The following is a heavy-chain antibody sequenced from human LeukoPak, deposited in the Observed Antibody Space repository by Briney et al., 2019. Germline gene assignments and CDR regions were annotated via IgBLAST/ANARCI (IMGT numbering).Heavy chain of an antibody. Sequence: SVKVSCKASGGTFSSYVISWVRQAPGQGLEWMGGIIPIFGTANYAQKFQGRVTITTDESTSTAYMELSSLRSEDTAVYYCARDWHSSSSGINPNNWFDPWGQGTLVTVSS. D-gene: IGHD6-6*01. V-gene: IGHV1-69*05. CDR3: ARDWHSSSSGINPNNWFDP. CDR2: IIPIFGTA. J-gene: IGHJ5*02. CDR1: GGTFSSYV.